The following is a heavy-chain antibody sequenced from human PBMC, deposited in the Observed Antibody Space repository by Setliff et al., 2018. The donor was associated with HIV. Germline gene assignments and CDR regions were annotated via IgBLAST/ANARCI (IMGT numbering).Heavy chain of an antibody. V-gene: IGHV4-39*01. CDR3: ARRNVVVPAALDY. J-gene: IGHJ4*02. CDR1: GGSISSSSYY. D-gene: IGHD2-2*01. Sequence: SETLSLTCTVSGGSISSSSYYWSWIRQPPGKGLEWIGSIYYSGSTYYNPSLKSRVTISVDTSKNQFSLKLSSVTAADTAVYYCARRNVVVPAALDYWGQGTLVTVSS. CDR2: IYYSGST.